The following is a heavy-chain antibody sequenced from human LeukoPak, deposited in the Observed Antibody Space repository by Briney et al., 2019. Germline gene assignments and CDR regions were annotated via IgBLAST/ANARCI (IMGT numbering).Heavy chain of an antibody. CDR3: AKDKGQQLVGPFDY. J-gene: IGHJ4*02. CDR2: ISGSGGTT. D-gene: IGHD6-13*01. CDR1: GFAFSSHG. V-gene: IGHV3-23*01. Sequence: PGGSLRLSCAASGFAFSSHGMHWVRQAPGKGLEWVSAISGSGGTTYYADSVKGRFTISRDNSKKTMYLQMNSLRAEDTAVYYCAKDKGQQLVGPFDYWGQGTLVTVSS.